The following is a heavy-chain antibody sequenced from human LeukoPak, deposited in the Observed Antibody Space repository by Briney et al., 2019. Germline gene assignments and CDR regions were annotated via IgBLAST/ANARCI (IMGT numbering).Heavy chain of an antibody. CDR3: ARGYSSGYRIDY. J-gene: IGHJ4*02. V-gene: IGHV1-46*01. D-gene: IGHD6-19*01. CDR2: INPSGNST. CDR1: GYSFTNYY. Sequence: GVSVKASCKTSGYSFTNYYTHWVRQAPGQGLEWMGIINPSGNSTGYAQIFQDRITMTRDTSTSTVYMELSSLRSEDTAVYYCARGYSSGYRIDYWGQGTLVTVSS.